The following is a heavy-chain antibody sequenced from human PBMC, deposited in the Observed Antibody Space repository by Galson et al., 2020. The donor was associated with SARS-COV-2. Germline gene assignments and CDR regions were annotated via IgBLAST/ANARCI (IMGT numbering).Heavy chain of an antibody. CDR2: IRSKGKNYAT. D-gene: IGHD3-3*01. CDR1: GFTLSGSA. J-gene: IGHJ4*02. V-gene: IGHV3-73*01. CDR3: VFGVVSKMDF. Sequence: AGPLRLSRAASGFTLSGSAVHWVRQASGKGLEWVGRIRSKGKNYATGYAASVTGRFSISRDDSKNTAYLQMNSLKIEDTAVYYCVFGVVSKMDFWGQGTLVTVSS.